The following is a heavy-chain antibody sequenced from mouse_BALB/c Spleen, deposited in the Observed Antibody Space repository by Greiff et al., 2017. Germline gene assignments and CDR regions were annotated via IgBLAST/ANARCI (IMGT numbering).Heavy chain of an antibody. V-gene: IGHV5-6-4*01. CDR2: ISSGGSYT. J-gene: IGHJ4*01. Sequence: EVMLVESGGGLVKPGGSLKLSCAASGFTFSSYTMSWVRQTPEKRLEWVATISSGGSYTYYPDSVKGRFTISRDNAKNTLYLQMSSLKSEDTAMYYCTRGDYDTGAMDYWGQGTSVTVSS. CDR3: TRGDYDTGAMDY. D-gene: IGHD1-1*01. CDR1: GFTFSSYT.